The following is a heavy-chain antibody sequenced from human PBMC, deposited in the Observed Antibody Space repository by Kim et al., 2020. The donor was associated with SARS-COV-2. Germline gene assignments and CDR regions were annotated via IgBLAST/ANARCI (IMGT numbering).Heavy chain of an antibody. D-gene: IGHD1-26*01. CDR3: ARGGADSGSYRWPGFGYYGMDV. V-gene: IGHV1-8*01. J-gene: IGHJ6*02. CDR1: GYTFTSYD. CDR2: MNPNSGNT. Sequence: ASVKVSCKASGYTFTSYDINWVRQATGQGLEWMGWMNPNSGNTGYAQKFQGRVTMTRNTSISTAYMELSSLRSEDTAVYYCARGGADSGSYRWPGFGYYGMDVWGQGTTVTVSS.